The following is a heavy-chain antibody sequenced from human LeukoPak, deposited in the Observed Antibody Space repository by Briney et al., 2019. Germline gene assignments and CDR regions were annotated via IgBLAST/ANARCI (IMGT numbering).Heavy chain of an antibody. CDR1: GFTFSSYS. CDR2: ISSSSSTI. Sequence: VGSLRLSCAASGFTFSSYSMNWVRQAPGKGLEWVSYISSSSSTIYYAASVKGRFTISRNNAKNSLYMQTNSLRAEDTAVYYCARDRSGEQCLEIDYWGQGTLVTVSS. D-gene: IGHD6-19*01. V-gene: IGHV3-48*01. J-gene: IGHJ4*02. CDR3: ARDRSGEQCLEIDY.